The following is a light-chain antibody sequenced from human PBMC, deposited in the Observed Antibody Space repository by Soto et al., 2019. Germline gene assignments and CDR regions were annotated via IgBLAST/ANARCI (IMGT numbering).Light chain of an antibody. J-gene: IGKJ2*01. CDR2: GIS. CDR3: QQYSSLPHT. V-gene: IGKV3-20*01. Sequence: ENVLTQSPGTLSLSPGERATLSCRASQSVTNSFFAWYQQKPGQAPRLLIYGISSRATGIPDRFSVSGSGTDFTLTISRLEPEDFVVYYCQQYSSLPHTFGQGTKLEVK. CDR1: QSVTNSF.